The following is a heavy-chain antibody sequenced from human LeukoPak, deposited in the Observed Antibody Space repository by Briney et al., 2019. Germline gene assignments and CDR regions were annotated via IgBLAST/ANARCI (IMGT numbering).Heavy chain of an antibody. CDR3: ARGGRDGYNYVHPVWYFDL. CDR2: IYYSGST. CDR1: GGSISSSNYF. Sequence: SETLSLTCTVSGGSISSSNYFWGWIRQPPGKGLEWIGSIYYSGSTYYNPSLKSRVTISVDTSKNQFSLKLRSVTAADTAVYSCARGGRDGYNYVHPVWYFDLWGRGTLVTVSS. D-gene: IGHD5-24*01. J-gene: IGHJ2*01. V-gene: IGHV4-39*01.